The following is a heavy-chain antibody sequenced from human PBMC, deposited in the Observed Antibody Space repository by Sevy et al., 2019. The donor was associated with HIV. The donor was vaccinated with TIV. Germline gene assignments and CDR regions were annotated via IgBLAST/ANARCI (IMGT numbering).Heavy chain of an antibody. Sequence: GGSLRLSCAASGFTFSGSAMHWVRRASGKGLEWVGRIRSKANSYATAYAASVKGRFTISRDDSKNTAYLQMNSLKTEDTAVYYCTRGLVDGMDVWGQGTTVTVSS. CDR3: TRGLVDGMDV. CDR1: GFTFSGSA. J-gene: IGHJ6*02. CDR2: IRSKANSYAT. D-gene: IGHD6-6*01. V-gene: IGHV3-73*01.